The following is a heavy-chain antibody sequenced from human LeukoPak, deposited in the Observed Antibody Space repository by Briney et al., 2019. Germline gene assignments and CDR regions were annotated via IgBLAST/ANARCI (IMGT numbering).Heavy chain of an antibody. D-gene: IGHD1-14*01. J-gene: IGHJ4*02. V-gene: IGHV3-23*01. CDR2: ISGSGGST. CDR1: GFTFSSYA. CDR3: AKSLGEYNPSFLDY. Sequence: PGGSLRLSCAASGFTFSSYAMSWVRQAPGKGLEWVSAISGSGGSTYYADSVKGRFTISRDNSKNTLYLQMNSPRAEDTAVYYCAKSLGEYNPSFLDYWGQGTLVTVSS.